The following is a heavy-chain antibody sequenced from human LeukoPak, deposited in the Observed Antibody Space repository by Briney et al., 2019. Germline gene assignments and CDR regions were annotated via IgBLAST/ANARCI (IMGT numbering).Heavy chain of an antibody. D-gene: IGHD4-17*01. Sequence: GGSLRLSCAASGFTFDDYGLIWVRQAPGKGLEWVPYITWNGGRTAYADSLKGRVTISRDNAKNSLYLQMNSLRAEDTAFYYCARSMSTVTTRYFDLWGRGTLVTVSS. CDR1: GFTFDDYG. V-gene: IGHV3-20*04. J-gene: IGHJ2*01. CDR2: ITWNGGRT. CDR3: ARSMSTVTTRYFDL.